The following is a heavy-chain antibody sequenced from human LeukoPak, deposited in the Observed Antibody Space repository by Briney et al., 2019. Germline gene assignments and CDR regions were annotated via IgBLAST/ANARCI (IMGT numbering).Heavy chain of an antibody. J-gene: IGHJ5*02. CDR1: GGSFSGYY. V-gene: IGHV4-34*01. CDR3: AKAKDSSTWSPGSWFDP. Sequence: PSETLSLTCAVYGGSFSGYYWSWIRQPPGKGLEWIGEINHSGSTNYNPSLKSRVTISVDKSKNQFSLKLSSVTAADTAVYYCAKAKDSSTWSPGSWFDPWGQGTLVTVSS. CDR2: INHSGST. D-gene: IGHD6-13*01.